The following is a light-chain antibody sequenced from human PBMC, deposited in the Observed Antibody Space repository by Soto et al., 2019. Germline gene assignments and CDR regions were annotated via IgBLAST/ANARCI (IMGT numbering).Light chain of an antibody. CDR3: QQCASSPWT. Sequence: EIAVPQSPSTLSVSPGERATLACRASQSVSFTYLAWYEQKPGQAPRLLIYGASSRATGIPDRFSGSGSGTDFTLTISRLEPEDVAVYYCQQCASSPWTFGQGTKVDIK. CDR1: QSVSFTY. J-gene: IGKJ1*01. V-gene: IGKV3-20*01. CDR2: GAS.